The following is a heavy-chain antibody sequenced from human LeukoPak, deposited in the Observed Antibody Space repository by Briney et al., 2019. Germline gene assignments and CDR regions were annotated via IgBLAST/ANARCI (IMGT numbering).Heavy chain of an antibody. J-gene: IGHJ6*03. CDR3: AREGSDWNYYYYLDV. Sequence: GGSLRLSCAASGFTFSNYWMSWVRQAPGKGLEWVANIKQDGTEKYYVDSVKGRFTISRDNAKNSLYLQMNSLRAEDTAVYYCAREGSDWNYYYYLDVWGKGTTATISS. CDR2: IKQDGTEK. CDR1: GFTFSNYW. V-gene: IGHV3-7*01. D-gene: IGHD6-19*01.